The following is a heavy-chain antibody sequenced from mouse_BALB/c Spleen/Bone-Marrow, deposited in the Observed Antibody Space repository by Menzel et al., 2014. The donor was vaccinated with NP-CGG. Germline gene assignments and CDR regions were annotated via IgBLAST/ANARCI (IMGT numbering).Heavy chain of an antibody. J-gene: IGHJ4*01. CDR2: ISNGGGST. CDR1: GFTFSSYS. V-gene: IGHV5-12-2*01. CDR3: TRHGEVRRFYYALDY. D-gene: IGHD2-14*01. Sequence: EVMLVESGGGLVQPGGPLKLSCTASGFTFSSYSMSWVRQTPEKRLEWVAYISNGGGSTYYPDAVKGRFTISRDNAKNSLYLQMSSLKSEDTAMYYCTRHGEVRRFYYALDYWGQGTSVTVSS.